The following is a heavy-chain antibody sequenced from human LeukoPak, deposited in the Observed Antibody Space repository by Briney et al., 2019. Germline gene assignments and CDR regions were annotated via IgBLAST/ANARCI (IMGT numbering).Heavy chain of an antibody. CDR2: ISWNSGSI. J-gene: IGHJ3*02. Sequence: GGSLRLSCAASGFTFDDYAMHWVRQAPGKGLEWVSGISWNSGSIGYADSVKGRLTISRDNAKNSLYLQMNSLRAEDTALYYCAKGIAAAGFADAFDIWGQGTMVTVSS. CDR3: AKGIAAAGFADAFDI. CDR1: GFTFDDYA. D-gene: IGHD6-13*01. V-gene: IGHV3-9*01.